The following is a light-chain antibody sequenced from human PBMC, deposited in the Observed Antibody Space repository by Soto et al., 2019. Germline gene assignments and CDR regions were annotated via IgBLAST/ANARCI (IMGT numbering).Light chain of an antibody. Sequence: SYELTQPPSLSVAPGKTARITCGGNSIGRKSVHWYQQKPGQAPVQVIYHDSDRPSGVPERFSGSNSGNTATLTITRVEAGDEADYYCQVWDNSSDHMVFGGGTKLTVL. J-gene: IGLJ2*01. CDR1: SIGRKS. V-gene: IGLV3-21*04. CDR3: QVWDNSSDHMV. CDR2: HDS.